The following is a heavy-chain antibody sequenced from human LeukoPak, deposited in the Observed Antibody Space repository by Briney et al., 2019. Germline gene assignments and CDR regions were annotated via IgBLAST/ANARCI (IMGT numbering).Heavy chain of an antibody. D-gene: IGHD2-8*02. CDR3: AWGGTGAFDY. CDR2: ISSASSYK. V-gene: IGHV3-11*06. Sequence: GGSLRLSCAASGFPVTCRFTFSDYYVSWIRQAPVKGLESVSYISSASSYKSYSDSVKGRFTISSNNANHSLFLQMNGLSAEYWAIYYWAWGGTGAFDYWGQGTLVTVSS. J-gene: IGHJ4*02. CDR1: GFPVTCRFTFSDYY.